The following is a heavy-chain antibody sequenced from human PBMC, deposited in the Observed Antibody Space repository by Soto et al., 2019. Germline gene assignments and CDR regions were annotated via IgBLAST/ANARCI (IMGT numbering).Heavy chain of an antibody. D-gene: IGHD3-22*01. J-gene: IGHJ3*02. CDR2: IWYDGSNK. CDR1: GFTFSSYG. V-gene: IGHV3-33*01. Sequence: QVQLVESGGGVVQPGRSLRLSCAASGFTFSSYGMHWVRQAPGKGLEWVAVIWYDGSNKYYADSVKGRFTISRDNSKNTLCLQMNSLRAEDTAVYYCARDGRYYYDSSGYHDLDDAFDIWGQGTMVTVSS. CDR3: ARDGRYYYDSSGYHDLDDAFDI.